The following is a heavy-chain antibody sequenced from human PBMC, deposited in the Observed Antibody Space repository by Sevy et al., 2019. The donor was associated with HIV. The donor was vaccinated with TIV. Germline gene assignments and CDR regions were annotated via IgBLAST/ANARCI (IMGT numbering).Heavy chain of an antibody. CDR1: GFTLNKAW. Sequence: GGSLRLSCAASGFTLNKAWMNWVRQAPGKGLEWVGRIKSETDGGTTDYAEPVKGRFSISREDSKNTQYLQMNSLKIEDTAVYYCSMEDGYNYFDYWGQGALVTVSS. D-gene: IGHD5-12*01. CDR3: SMEDGYNYFDY. J-gene: IGHJ4*02. CDR2: IKSETDGGTT. V-gene: IGHV3-15*07.